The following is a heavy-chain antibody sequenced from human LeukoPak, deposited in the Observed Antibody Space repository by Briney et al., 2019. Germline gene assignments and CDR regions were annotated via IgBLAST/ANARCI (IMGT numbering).Heavy chain of an antibody. Sequence: PGGSLRLSCAASGFTFSTYYMIWVRQAPGKGLEWVANIKQDGSEKYYVDSVKGRFTISRDNAKNSLYLQMNSLRAEDTAVYYCAREIHRRRVVVHDYWRRGTLVTVSS. V-gene: IGHV3-7*01. J-gene: IGHJ4*02. CDR1: GFTFSTYY. CDR3: AREIHRRRVVVHDY. D-gene: IGHD3-22*01. CDR2: IKQDGSEK.